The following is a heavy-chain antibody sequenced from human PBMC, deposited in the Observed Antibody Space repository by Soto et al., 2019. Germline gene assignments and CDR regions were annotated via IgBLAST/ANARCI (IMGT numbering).Heavy chain of an antibody. CDR1: GFTFSRYA. D-gene: IGHD3-3*01. CDR3: ARDLTIFGVVILDY. J-gene: IGHJ4*02. CDR2: ISYDGSSE. V-gene: IGHV3-30-3*01. Sequence: PGGSLRLSCAASGFTFSRYAIHWVRQAPGKGLEWVALISYDGSSEYYADSVKGRSTISRDNSKNTLYLQMNSLRAEDTAVYYYARDLTIFGVVILDYWGQGTLVTVSS.